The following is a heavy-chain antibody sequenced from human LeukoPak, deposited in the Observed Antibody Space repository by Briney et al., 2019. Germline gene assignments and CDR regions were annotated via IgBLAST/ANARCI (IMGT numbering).Heavy chain of an antibody. D-gene: IGHD3-10*01. J-gene: IGHJ4*02. V-gene: IGHV3-23*01. CDR1: GFTFSSYA. CDR3: AKAGLWFGEFRRFDY. Sequence: GGSLILSCAASGFTFSSYAMSWVRQAPGKGLEWVSAISGSGGSTYYADSVKGRFTISRDNSKNTLYLQMNSLRAEDTAVYYCAKAGLWFGEFRRFDYWGQGTLVTVSS. CDR2: ISGSGGST.